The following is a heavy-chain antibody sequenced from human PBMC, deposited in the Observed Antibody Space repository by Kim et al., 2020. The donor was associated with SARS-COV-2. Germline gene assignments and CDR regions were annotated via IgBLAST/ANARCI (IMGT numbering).Heavy chain of an antibody. J-gene: IGHJ4*02. Sequence: YAQGFTGRFVFSVDTAVSTAYLQISSLKAEDTAVYYCARGRDGYNWGPDYWGQGTLVTVSS. D-gene: IGHD5-12*01. V-gene: IGHV7-4-1*02. CDR3: ARGRDGYNWGPDY.